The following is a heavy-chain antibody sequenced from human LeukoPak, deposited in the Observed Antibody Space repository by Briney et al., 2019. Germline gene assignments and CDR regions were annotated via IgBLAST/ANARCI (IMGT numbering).Heavy chain of an antibody. V-gene: IGHV5-51*01. CDR2: IYPGDSDT. CDR3: ARLYARYYYDSSLMY. CDR1: GYSFTSYW. D-gene: IGHD3-22*01. J-gene: IGHJ4*02. Sequence: GESLKMSCKDAGYSFTSYWIGWVRQMPGKGLECMGIIYPGDSDTRYSPSFQGQVTISADKSISTAYLQWRSLKASDTAMYYCARLYARYYYDSSLMYWGQGTLVTVSS.